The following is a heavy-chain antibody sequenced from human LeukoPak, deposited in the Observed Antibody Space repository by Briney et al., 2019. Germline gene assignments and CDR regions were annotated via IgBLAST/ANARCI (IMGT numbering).Heavy chain of an antibody. D-gene: IGHD1-26*01. CDR1: GFTFSSYN. Sequence: GGSLRLSCAASGFTFSSYNMNWVRQAPGKGLEWVSSITSSSRYVYYADSVKGRFTISRDNAKSSLYLQMNSLRAEDTAVYYCARDPYSGSYGDYYYYYMDVWGKGTTVTISS. V-gene: IGHV3-21*01. CDR2: ITSSSRYV. CDR3: ARDPYSGSYGDYYYYYMDV. J-gene: IGHJ6*03.